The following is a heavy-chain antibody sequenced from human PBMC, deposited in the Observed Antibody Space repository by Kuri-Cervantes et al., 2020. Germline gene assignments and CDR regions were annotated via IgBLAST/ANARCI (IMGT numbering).Heavy chain of an antibody. V-gene: IGHV3-72*01. CDR1: GFTFSDYY. D-gene: IGHD7-27*01. Sequence: GGSLRLSCAAPGFTFSDYYMDWLRQAPGKGLEWVGRFRNKANSYTTEYAASVKGRFTISRDDSKNSLYLQMNSLKTEDTAVYYCARDALAEWGSYFDYWGQGTLVTVSS. J-gene: IGHJ4*02. CDR3: ARDALAEWGSYFDY. CDR2: FRNKANSYTT.